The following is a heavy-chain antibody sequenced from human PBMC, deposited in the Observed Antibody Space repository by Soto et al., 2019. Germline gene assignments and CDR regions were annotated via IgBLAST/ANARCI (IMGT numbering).Heavy chain of an antibody. CDR2: TYYRSKWYN. J-gene: IGHJ6*02. Sequence: SQTLSLTCAISGDSVSSNSAAWNWIRQSPSRGLELLGRTYYRSKWYNDYAVSVKSRITINPDTPKNQSSLQLNSVTPEDTAVYYCARGAVDRDQWLYYYYGMDVWGQGTTVTVSS. CDR3: ARGAVDRDQWLYYYYGMDV. CDR1: GDSVSSNSAA. V-gene: IGHV6-1*01. D-gene: IGHD6-19*01.